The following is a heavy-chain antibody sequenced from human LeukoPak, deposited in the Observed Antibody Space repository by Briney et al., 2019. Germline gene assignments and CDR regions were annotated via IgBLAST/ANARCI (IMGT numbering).Heavy chain of an antibody. CDR1: GFTFSSYD. V-gene: IGHV3-23*01. Sequence: GGSLRLSCAASGFTFSSYDMTWVRQAPGRGLEWVSSIRPSGDNTYYGDSVKGRFTISRDNSKNTLYLQMNSLRAEDTAVYYCATTLATYYYDSSGSSHPMDYWGQGTLVTVSS. D-gene: IGHD3-22*01. CDR3: ATTLATYYYDSSGSSHPMDY. CDR2: IRPSGDNT. J-gene: IGHJ4*02.